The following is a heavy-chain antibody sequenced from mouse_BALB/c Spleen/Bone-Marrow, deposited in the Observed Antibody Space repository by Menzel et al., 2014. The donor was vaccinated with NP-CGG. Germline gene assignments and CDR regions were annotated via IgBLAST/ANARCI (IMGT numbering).Heavy chain of an antibody. J-gene: IGHJ2*01. Sequence: EVKVVESGGDLVKPGGSLKLSCAASGFTFSNYGMSWVRQIPGKRLEWVATISSGGTYTFYPDSVKGRFTISRDNTKNTLTLQMTSLKSEDTAMYYCARRRDYDYFDYWGQGTTLTVSS. CDR3: ARRRDYDYFDY. V-gene: IGHV5-6*02. D-gene: IGHD2-4*01. CDR2: ISSGGTYT. CDR1: GFTFSNYG.